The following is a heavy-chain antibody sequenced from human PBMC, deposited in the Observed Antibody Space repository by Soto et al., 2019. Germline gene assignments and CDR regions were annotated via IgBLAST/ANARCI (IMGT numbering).Heavy chain of an antibody. CDR1: GASISSYY. V-gene: IGHV4-59*01. Sequence: SETLSLSCTVSGASISSYYCSWIRQPPGKGLGWIGYIYYIGSTNYNPYLKSRVTISVDTSKNQSSLKLSSLTSADTAVYYCARGFGELEFDYWGQGTLVTVSS. J-gene: IGHJ4*02. CDR3: ARGFGELEFDY. CDR2: IYYIGST. D-gene: IGHD3-10*01.